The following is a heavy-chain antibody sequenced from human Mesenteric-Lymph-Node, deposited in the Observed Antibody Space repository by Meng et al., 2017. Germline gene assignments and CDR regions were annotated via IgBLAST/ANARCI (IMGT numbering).Heavy chain of an antibody. CDR3: TRGGFWGNPFGGVIAFDS. J-gene: IGHJ4*02. V-gene: IGHV3-49*04. Sequence: GESLKISCAASGFTFSSYAMSWVRQAPGKGLEWVGFIRSKTHGGTTEHAASVKGRFFISRDDSKNIAYLQMNSLNIEDTAVYYCTRGGFWGNPFGGVIAFDSWGQGALVTVSS. CDR1: GFTFSSYA. D-gene: IGHD3-16*02. CDR2: IRSKTHGGTT.